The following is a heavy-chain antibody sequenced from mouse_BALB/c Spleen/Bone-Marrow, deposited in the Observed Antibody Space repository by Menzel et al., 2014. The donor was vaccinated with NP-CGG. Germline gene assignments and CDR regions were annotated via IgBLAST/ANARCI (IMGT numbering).Heavy chain of an antibody. CDR2: IDPANGNT. Sequence: EVMLVESGAELVKPGASVKLSCTASGFNIKDTYMHWVKQRPEQGPEWIGRIDPANGNTKYDPKFQGKATITADTSSNTAYLQLSSLTSEDTAVYYCARPIFLWGQGTSVTVSS. V-gene: IGHV14-3*02. CDR3: ARPIFL. J-gene: IGHJ4*01. CDR1: GFNIKDTY.